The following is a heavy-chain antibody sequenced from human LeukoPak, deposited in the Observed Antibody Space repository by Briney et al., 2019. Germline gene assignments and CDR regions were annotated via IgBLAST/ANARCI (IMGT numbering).Heavy chain of an antibody. CDR2: ISWNSGSI. CDR1: GFIFNNYA. Sequence: GGSLRLSCAGSGFIFNNYAMHWVRQPPGKGLEWVSGISWNSGSIDYADSVKGRFTISRDNAKNSLYLQMNSLRAEDTAVYYCARDQGPPYCSSTSCSFAGFIDYWGQGTLVTVSS. CDR3: ARDQGPPYCSSTSCSFAGFIDY. J-gene: IGHJ4*02. V-gene: IGHV3-9*01. D-gene: IGHD2-2*01.